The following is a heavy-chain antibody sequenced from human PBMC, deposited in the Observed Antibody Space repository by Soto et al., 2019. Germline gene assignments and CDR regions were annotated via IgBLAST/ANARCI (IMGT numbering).Heavy chain of an antibody. CDR3: AREPGRIAVAGFDY. V-gene: IGHV3-33*01. Sequence: QVQLVESGGGVVQPGRSLRLSCVASGFMFDSYGMHWVRQAPGKGLEWVAIILYDGSEKYHEDSVKGRFTISRDNSKNTLYLQMNSLRAADTALYYCAREPGRIAVAGFDYWGQGNLVTVSS. J-gene: IGHJ4*02. CDR2: ILYDGSEK. CDR1: GFMFDSYG. D-gene: IGHD6-19*01.